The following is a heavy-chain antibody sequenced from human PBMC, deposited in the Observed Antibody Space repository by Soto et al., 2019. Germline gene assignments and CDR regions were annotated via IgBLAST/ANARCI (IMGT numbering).Heavy chain of an antibody. CDR1: GFAFSSYE. CDR3: ARGSGPLGTMVRGVIRPKPDY. D-gene: IGHD3-10*01. Sequence: GGSLRLSCAASGFAFSSYEMNWVRQAPGKGLEWVSYISSSGSTIYYADPVKGRFTISRDNAKNPLYLQMNSLRAEDTAVYYCARGSGPLGTMVRGVIRPKPDYWGLGTLVTDSS. J-gene: IGHJ4*02. CDR2: ISSSGSTI. V-gene: IGHV3-48*03.